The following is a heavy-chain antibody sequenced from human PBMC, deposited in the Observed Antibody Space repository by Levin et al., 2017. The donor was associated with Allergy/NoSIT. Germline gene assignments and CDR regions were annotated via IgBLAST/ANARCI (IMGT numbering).Heavy chain of an antibody. J-gene: IGHJ4*02. Sequence: GGSLRLSCAASGFTFSSYEMNWVRQAPGKGLEWVSYISSSGSTIYYADSVKGRFTISRDNAKNSLYLQMNSLRAEDTAVYYCARRYCSSTSCLLDYWGQGTLVTVSS. CDR2: ISSSGSTI. CDR3: ARRYCSSTSCLLDY. V-gene: IGHV3-48*03. D-gene: IGHD2-2*01. CDR1: GFTFSSYE.